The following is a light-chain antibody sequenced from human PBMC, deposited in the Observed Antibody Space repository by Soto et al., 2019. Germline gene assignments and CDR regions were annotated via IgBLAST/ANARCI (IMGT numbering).Light chain of an antibody. CDR2: LNSDGSH. CDR3: QTWGTGIQV. Sequence: QPVLTQSPSASASLGASVKLTCTLSSGHSSYAIAWHQQQPEKGPRYLMKLNSDGSHSKGDGIPDRFSGSSSGAERYLTISSLQSEDEADNYCQTWGTGIQVFGTGTKLTV. V-gene: IGLV4-69*01. J-gene: IGLJ1*01. CDR1: SGHSSYA.